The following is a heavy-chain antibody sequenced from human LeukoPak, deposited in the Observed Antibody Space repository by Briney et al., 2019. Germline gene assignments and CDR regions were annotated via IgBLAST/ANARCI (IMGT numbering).Heavy chain of an antibody. D-gene: IGHD1-14*01. Sequence: AETLSLTCTVSGGSIRSYYWSWIGQPPGKGLEWIGYIYYSGSTNYNPSLKSRVTISVDTSKNQFSLKLSSVTAADTAVYYCPRGGIEMFDYWGQGTLVTVSS. CDR1: GGSIRSYY. V-gene: IGHV4-59*01. CDR2: IYYSGST. J-gene: IGHJ4*02. CDR3: PRGGIEMFDY.